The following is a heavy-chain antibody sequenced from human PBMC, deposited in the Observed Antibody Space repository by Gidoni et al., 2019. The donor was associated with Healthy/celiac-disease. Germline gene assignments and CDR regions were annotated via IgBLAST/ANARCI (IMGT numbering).Heavy chain of an antibody. Sequence: EVQLLESGGGLVQPGGSLRLSCAASGFTFSSYAMSWVRQAPGKGLEWVSAISGSGGSTYYADSVKGRFTISRDNSKNTLYLQMNSLRAEDTAVYYCARNFYGDYGSGDYWGQGTLVTVSS. CDR1: GFTFSSYA. D-gene: IGHD4-17*01. CDR3: ARNFYGDYGSGDY. V-gene: IGHV3-23*01. CDR2: ISGSGGST. J-gene: IGHJ4*02.